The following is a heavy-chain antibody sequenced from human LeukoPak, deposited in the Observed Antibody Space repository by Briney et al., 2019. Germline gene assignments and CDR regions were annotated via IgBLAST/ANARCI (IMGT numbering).Heavy chain of an antibody. Sequence: GGSLRLSCAASGFTVSSNYMNWVRQAPGKGLEWVSVIYSGGSTYYADSVKGRFTISRDNSKNTLYLQMNSLRAEDTAVYYCAKGPSDCSSTNCYGVYYYYGMDVWGQGTTVTVSS. J-gene: IGHJ6*02. CDR2: IYSGGST. CDR3: AKGPSDCSSTNCYGVYYYYGMDV. D-gene: IGHD2-2*01. V-gene: IGHV3-53*01. CDR1: GFTVSSNY.